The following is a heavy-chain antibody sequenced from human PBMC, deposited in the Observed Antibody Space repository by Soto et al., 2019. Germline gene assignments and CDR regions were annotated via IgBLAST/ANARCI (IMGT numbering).Heavy chain of an antibody. V-gene: IGHV1-69*02. CDR3: ARGELPRSYFDY. J-gene: IGHJ4*02. D-gene: IGHD1-26*01. Sequence: ASVKVSCKASGGTFSSYTISWVRQAPGQGLEWMGRIIPILGIANYAQKFQGRVTITADKSTSTAYMELSSLRSEDTAVYYCARGELPRSYFDYWGQGTLVTVSS. CDR1: GGTFSSYT. CDR2: IIPILGIA.